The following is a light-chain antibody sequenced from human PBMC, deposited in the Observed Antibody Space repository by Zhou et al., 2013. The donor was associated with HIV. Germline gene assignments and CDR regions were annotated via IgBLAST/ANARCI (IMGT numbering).Light chain of an antibody. J-gene: IGKJ3*01. CDR1: QSVGSTF. Sequence: EIVLTQSPGTLSLSPGDRATLSCRASQSVGSTFLAWYQQRPGQAPRLLIYGASSRATGIPDRFSGSGSGTDFTLTISRLEPEDFAVYYCQQYGFSLTFGPGTKVNIK. CDR3: QQYGFSLT. V-gene: IGKV3-20*01. CDR2: GAS.